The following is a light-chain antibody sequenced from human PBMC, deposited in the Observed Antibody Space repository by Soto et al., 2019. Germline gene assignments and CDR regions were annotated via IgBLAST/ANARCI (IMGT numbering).Light chain of an antibody. Sequence: QSALTQPPSASGSPGQSVTISRTGTSGDVGTYNYVSWYQQYPGEAPKLLIYEVRYRSSGVSDRFSGSKSGNTASLTISGLHTEDEADYYCSSSTSSSTYVFGTGTKVTVL. V-gene: IGLV2-14*01. CDR1: SGDVGTYNY. CDR3: SSSTSSSTYV. CDR2: EVR. J-gene: IGLJ1*01.